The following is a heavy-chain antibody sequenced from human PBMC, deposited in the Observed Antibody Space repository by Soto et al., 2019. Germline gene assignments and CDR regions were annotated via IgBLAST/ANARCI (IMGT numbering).Heavy chain of an antibody. CDR3: ATFPLPLGPGFDT. D-gene: IGHD3-16*01. Sequence: ETLSLTCAVNGGSFSGYYWNWIRQPPGEGLEWIGEIDHSGRTNYNPSLKSRVTVSLDTSKKHFSLKLSSVTASDTAVYYCATFPLPLGPGFDTRGQGTLVTVCS. CDR1: GGSFSGYY. J-gene: IGHJ5*02. CDR2: IDHSGRT. V-gene: IGHV4-34*01.